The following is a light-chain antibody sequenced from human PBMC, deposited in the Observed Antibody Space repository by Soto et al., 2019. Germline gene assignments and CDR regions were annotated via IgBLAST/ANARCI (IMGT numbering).Light chain of an antibody. V-gene: IGLV1-40*01. CDR2: VNS. Sequence: QSVLTQPPSVSGAPGQRVTIPCTGSSSNIGANYDVYWYQQLPGTAPTLLVFVNSNRPSGVPGQFSASNSATSASLATIGLVAEEEAEDYCKSDDSSLRDYVFGPGTKLTVL. J-gene: IGLJ1*01. CDR3: KSDDSSLRDYV. CDR1: SSNIGANYD.